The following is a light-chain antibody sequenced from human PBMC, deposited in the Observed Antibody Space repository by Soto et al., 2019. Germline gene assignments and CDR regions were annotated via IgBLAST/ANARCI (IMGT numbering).Light chain of an antibody. CDR1: QDIRDY. CDR3: QQFNSSPFT. V-gene: IGKV1-33*01. J-gene: IGKJ4*02. Sequence: DIQMTQSPSSLSASLGDRVTISCQASQDIRDYLIWYQQKTGKAPKLLIYDASNLATGVPSRFNGSGSGTDFTLTISSLQPEDVAIYYCQQFNSSPFTFGGGTKVEI. CDR2: DAS.